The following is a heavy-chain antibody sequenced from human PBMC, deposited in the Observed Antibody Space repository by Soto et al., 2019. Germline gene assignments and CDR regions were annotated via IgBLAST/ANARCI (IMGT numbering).Heavy chain of an antibody. Sequence: KPSETLSLTCAVSGGSISSSSYFWGWVRQPPGKGLEWIGSIYYSGSTYYNPSLRSRVTISVDTSKNQFSLKLSPVTAADTAVFYCARHYSSGSRNWFDPWGQGTLVTVSS. J-gene: IGHJ5*02. CDR3: ARHYSSGSRNWFDP. CDR1: GGSISSSSYF. CDR2: IYYSGST. V-gene: IGHV4-39*01. D-gene: IGHD6-19*01.